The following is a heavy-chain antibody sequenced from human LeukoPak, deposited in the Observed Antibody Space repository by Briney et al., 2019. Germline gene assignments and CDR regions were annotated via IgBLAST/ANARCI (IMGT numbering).Heavy chain of an antibody. D-gene: IGHD1-26*01. V-gene: IGHV4-39*07. CDR3: ASQYSGSYYWIDY. CDR2: IYYSGST. J-gene: IGHJ4*02. Sequence: SETLSLTCTVSGGSISGSTYYWGWIRQPPGKGLEWIGSIYYSGSTYYNPSLKSRVTISVDTSKNQFSLKLSSVTAADTAVYYCASQYSGSYYWIDYWGPGTLVTVSS. CDR1: GGSISGSTYY.